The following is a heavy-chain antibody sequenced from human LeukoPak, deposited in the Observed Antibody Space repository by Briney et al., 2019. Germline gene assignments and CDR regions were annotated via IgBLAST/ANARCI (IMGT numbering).Heavy chain of an antibody. D-gene: IGHD2-2*01. V-gene: IGHV1-2*02. CDR1: GYTFTGYY. J-gene: IGHJ4*02. CDR2: INPNSGGT. CDR3: AREGYCSSTSCSAPFDY. Sequence: ASVKVSCKASGYTFTGYYMHWVRQAPGQGLEWMGWINPNSGGTNYAQKFQGRVTMTRDTSISTAYMELSRLRSDDTAVYYCAREGYCSSTSCSAPFDYWGQGTLVTVSS.